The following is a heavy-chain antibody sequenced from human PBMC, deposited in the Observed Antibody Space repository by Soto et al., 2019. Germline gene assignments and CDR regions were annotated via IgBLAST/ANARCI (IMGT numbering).Heavy chain of an antibody. Sequence: GGSLRLSCAASGFTFSSYAMSWVRQAPGKGLEWVSAISGSGGSTYYADSVKGRFTISRDNSKNTLYLQMNSLRAEDTAVYYCAKVGGGRGYSYGTYYSYGMDVWGQGTTVTVSS. CDR2: ISGSGGST. V-gene: IGHV3-23*01. CDR1: GFTFSSYA. J-gene: IGHJ6*02. CDR3: AKVGGGRGYSYGTYYSYGMDV. D-gene: IGHD5-18*01.